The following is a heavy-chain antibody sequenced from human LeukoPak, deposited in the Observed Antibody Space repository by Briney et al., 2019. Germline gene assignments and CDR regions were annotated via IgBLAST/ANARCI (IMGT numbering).Heavy chain of an antibody. D-gene: IGHD1-26*01. CDR3: ARGSGSYQPGFDY. V-gene: IGHV3-33*01. CDR2: IWYDGSNT. CDR1: GFTFSSYG. Sequence: GGSLRLSCAASGFTFSSYGMHWVRQAPGKGLEWVAMIWYDGSNTYYADSVKGRFTISRDNSKNTLFLQMDSLRAEDTAVYYCARGSGSYQPGFDYWGQGTLVTVSS. J-gene: IGHJ4*02.